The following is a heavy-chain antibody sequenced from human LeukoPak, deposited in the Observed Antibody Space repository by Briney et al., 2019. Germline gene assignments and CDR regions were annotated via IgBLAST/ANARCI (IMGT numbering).Heavy chain of an antibody. Sequence: SSETLSLTCTVSSGSISTSNYYWGWVRQPPGKALEWIGNIFYSGSTYYSPSLKSRVTISLDTSRNQFSLKLNSVTAADTAVYYCARSHSPTVTDAFDIWGQGTMVTVSS. J-gene: IGHJ3*02. CDR2: IFYSGST. V-gene: IGHV4-39*07. CDR1: SGSISTSNYY. CDR3: ARSHSPTVTDAFDI. D-gene: IGHD4-17*01.